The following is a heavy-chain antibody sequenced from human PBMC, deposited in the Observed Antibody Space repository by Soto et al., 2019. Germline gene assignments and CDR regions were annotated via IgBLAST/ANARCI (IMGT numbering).Heavy chain of an antibody. J-gene: IGHJ6*02. D-gene: IGHD2-2*01. Sequence: PGGSLRLSCAASGFTFSNYWMNWVRQAPGKGLERVANIKQDGSEKYFVDSVKGRFTISRDNAKNSLYLQMNSLRAEDTAVYYCARDLGRTAAGYYYYYAMDVWGQGTTVTVSS. CDR2: IKQDGSEK. CDR1: GFTFSNYW. V-gene: IGHV3-7*01. CDR3: ARDLGRTAAGYYYYYAMDV.